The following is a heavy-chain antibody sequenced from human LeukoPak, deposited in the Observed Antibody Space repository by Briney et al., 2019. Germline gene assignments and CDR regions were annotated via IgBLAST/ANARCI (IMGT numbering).Heavy chain of an antibody. J-gene: IGHJ6*02. Sequence: SETLSLTCTVSGGSISSYYWSWIRQPPGKGLEWIGYIYYSGSTYYNPSLKSRVTISVDTSKNQFSLKLSSVTAADTAVYYCARGTDYYDAQGYYGMDVWGQGTTVTVSS. D-gene: IGHD3-22*01. CDR2: IYYSGST. CDR3: ARGTDYYDAQGYYGMDV. V-gene: IGHV4-59*12. CDR1: GGSISSYY.